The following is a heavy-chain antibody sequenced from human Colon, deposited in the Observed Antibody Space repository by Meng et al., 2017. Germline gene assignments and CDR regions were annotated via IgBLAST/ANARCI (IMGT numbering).Heavy chain of an antibody. Sequence: QVTLKGSGPGLLWPSEPLSLTCTVSGASVSSDSHYWSWIRQSPGKGLEWIGYIYYTGNTNYNPSLASRVSMSLDTSKNHFSLHLTSVTAADTAIYYCARVNGDFDEAWFDPWGQGTLVTVSS. CDR2: IYYTGNT. CDR3: ARVNGDFDEAWFDP. J-gene: IGHJ5*02. V-gene: IGHV4-61*03. D-gene: IGHD4-17*01. CDR1: GASVSSDSHY.